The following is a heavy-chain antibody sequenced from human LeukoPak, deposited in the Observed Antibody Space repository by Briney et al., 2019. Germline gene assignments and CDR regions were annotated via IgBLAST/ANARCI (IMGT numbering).Heavy chain of an antibody. Sequence: SETLSLTCTVSGGSISSYYWSWIRQPPGKGLEWIGYIYYSGSTNYNPSLKSRVTISVDTSKNQFSLKLSSVTAADTAVYYCARGRQLVSEVEGWFDPWGQGTLVTVSS. V-gene: IGHV4-59*01. J-gene: IGHJ5*02. CDR2: IYYSGST. CDR3: ARGRQLVSEVEGWFDP. D-gene: IGHD6-13*01. CDR1: GGSISSYY.